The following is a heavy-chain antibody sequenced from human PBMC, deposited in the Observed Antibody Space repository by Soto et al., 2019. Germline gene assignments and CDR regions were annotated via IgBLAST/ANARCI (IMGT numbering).Heavy chain of an antibody. CDR2: ISYDGSNK. CDR3: ASEDY. CDR1: GFTFSSYA. V-gene: IGHV3-30-3*01. Sequence: QVQLVESGGGVVQPGRSLRLSCAASGFTFSSYAMHWVRQAPGKGLEWVAVISYDGSNKYYADSVKGRFTISRDNSKNTLYLQMNSLRAEDTAVYYCASEDYWGQGTLVTVSS. J-gene: IGHJ4*02.